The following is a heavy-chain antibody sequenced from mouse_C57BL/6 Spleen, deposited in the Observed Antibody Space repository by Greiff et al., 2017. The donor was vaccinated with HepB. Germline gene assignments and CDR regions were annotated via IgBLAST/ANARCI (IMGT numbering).Heavy chain of an antibody. CDR1: GFNIKDDY. CDR3: TTSSYDGTY. J-gene: IGHJ3*01. V-gene: IGHV14-4*01. D-gene: IGHD1-2*01. CDR2: IDPENGDT. Sequence: EVQLQQSGAELVRPGASVKLSCTASGFNIKDDYMHWVKQRPEQGLEWIGWIDPENGDTEYASKFQGKATITADTSSNTAYLQLSSLTSEDTAVYYCTTSSYDGTYWGQGTLVTVSA.